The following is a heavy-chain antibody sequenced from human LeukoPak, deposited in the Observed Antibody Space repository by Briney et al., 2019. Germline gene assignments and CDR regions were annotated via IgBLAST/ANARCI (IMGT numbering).Heavy chain of an antibody. V-gene: IGHV4-34*01. J-gene: IGHJ4*02. D-gene: IGHD5-12*01. CDR1: GGSFSGYY. CDR3: ARSLPTYGGYGY. CDR2: INHSGST. Sequence: SETLSLTCAVYGGSFSGYYWSWIRQPPGKGLEWIGEINHSGSTNYNPSLKSPVTISVDTSKNQFSLKLSSVTAADTAVYYCARSLPTYGGYGYWGQGTLVTVSS.